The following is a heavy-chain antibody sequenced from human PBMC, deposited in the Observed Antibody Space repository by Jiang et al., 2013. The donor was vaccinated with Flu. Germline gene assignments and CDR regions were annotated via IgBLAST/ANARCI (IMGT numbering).Heavy chain of an antibody. Sequence: SGAEVKKPGSSMNVSCKASGGTFRSHAISWIRQAPGQGPEWMGGIVPMFATPNYAPKFQGTVTITADKSTSTVFLELNRLGPQDTAVYYCAKTFGGTRGWFDPWGQ. CDR1: GGTFRSHA. D-gene: IGHD4-23*01. CDR2: IVPMFATP. CDR3: AKTFGGTRGWFDP. V-gene: IGHV1-69*06. J-gene: IGHJ5*02.